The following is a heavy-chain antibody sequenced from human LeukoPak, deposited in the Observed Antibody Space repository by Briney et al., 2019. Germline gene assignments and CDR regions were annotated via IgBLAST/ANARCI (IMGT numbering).Heavy chain of an antibody. V-gene: IGHV3-9*01. D-gene: IGHD3/OR15-3a*01. CDR2: ISWNSGSI. J-gene: IGHJ4*02. CDR1: GFTFDDYA. CDR3: AKDPWTDGDYFDY. Sequence: QPGRSLRLSCAASGFTFDDYAMHWVRQAPGKGLEWVSGISWNSGSIGYADSVKGRFTISRDNSKNTLYLQMNSLRAEDTAVYYCAKDPWTDGDYFDYWGQGTLVTVSS.